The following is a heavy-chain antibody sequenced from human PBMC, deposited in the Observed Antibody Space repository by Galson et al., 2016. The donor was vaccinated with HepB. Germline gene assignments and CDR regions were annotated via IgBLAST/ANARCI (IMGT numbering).Heavy chain of an antibody. Sequence: SLRLSCAASGFTFSGYAMAWVRQAPGKGLEWVSGVCDSDDIYYAHSVKGRFTISRDNSKNTLYLQLSSLRAEDTAVYYCAKDKRGHSSAWYWYFDYWGQGTLVGVSS. D-gene: IGHD6-13*01. CDR1: GFTFSGYA. CDR3: AKDKRGHSSAWYWYFDY. J-gene: IGHJ4*02. V-gene: IGHV3-23*01. CDR2: VCDSDDI.